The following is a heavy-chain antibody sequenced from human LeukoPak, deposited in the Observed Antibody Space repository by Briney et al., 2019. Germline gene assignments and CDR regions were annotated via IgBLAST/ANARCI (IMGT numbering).Heavy chain of an antibody. D-gene: IGHD1-26*01. CDR1: GFTFNGYN. J-gene: IGHJ6*03. CDR3: ARNPPGIVGAPTHYCYYMDV. CDR2: IKQDGSEK. V-gene: IGHV3-7*01. Sequence: GGSLRLSCAASGFTFNGYNMNWFRQAPGKGLQWVANIKQDGSEKNYVDSVKGRFSISRDNAKNSLYLQMNSLTAEDTAVYYCARNPPGIVGAPTHYCYYMDVWGRGTTVTISS.